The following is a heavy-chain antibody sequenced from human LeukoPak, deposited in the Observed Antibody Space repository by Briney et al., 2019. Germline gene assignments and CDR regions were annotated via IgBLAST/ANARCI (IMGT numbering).Heavy chain of an antibody. CDR1: GFTFSSYG. D-gene: IGHD2-21*02. CDR2: IWYDGSNK. Sequence: PGRSLRLSCAASGFTFSSYGMHWVRQAPGKGLEWVAVIWYDGSNKYYADSVKGRFTISRDNSKNTLYLQMNSLRAEDTAVYYCARAYCGGDCYPDDAFDIWGQGTMVTVSS. J-gene: IGHJ3*02. CDR3: ARAYCGGDCYPDDAFDI. V-gene: IGHV3-33*01.